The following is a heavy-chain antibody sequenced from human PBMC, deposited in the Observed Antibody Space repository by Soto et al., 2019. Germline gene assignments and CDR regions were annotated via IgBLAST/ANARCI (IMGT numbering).Heavy chain of an antibody. CDR2: FDPEDGET. D-gene: IGHD2-2*01. CDR3: ATEGYCSSTSCLQENWFDP. CDR1: GYTLTELS. J-gene: IGHJ5*02. Sequence: ASVKVSCKVSGYTLTELSMHWVRQAPVKGLEWMGGFDPEDGETIYAQKFQGRVTMTEDTSTDTAYMELSSLRSEDTAVYYCATEGYCSSTSCLQENWFDPWGQGTLVTVSS. V-gene: IGHV1-24*01.